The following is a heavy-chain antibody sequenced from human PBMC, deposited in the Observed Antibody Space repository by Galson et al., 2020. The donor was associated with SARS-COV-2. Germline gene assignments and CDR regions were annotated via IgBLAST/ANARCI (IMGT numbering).Heavy chain of an antibody. V-gene: IGHV3-21*01. CDR2: ITTSSTYI. Sequence: GESLKISCAASGFTFSSYTMNWVRQVPGKGLEWVSSITTSSTYINYADSVKGRFTIPRDNAKNSLFLQMNSLRAGDTALYFCARTGTPHYYYSYYMDVWGKGTTVTVSS. D-gene: IGHD6-13*01. CDR1: GFTFSSYT. J-gene: IGHJ6*03. CDR3: ARTGTPHYYYSYYMDV.